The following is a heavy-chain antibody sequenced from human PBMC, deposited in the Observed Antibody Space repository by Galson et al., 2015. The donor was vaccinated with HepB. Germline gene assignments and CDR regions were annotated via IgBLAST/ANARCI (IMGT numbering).Heavy chain of an antibody. CDR3: ARHPATAQPNRGTFDY. J-gene: IGHJ4*02. V-gene: IGHV5-51*01. CDR1: GYSFTSYW. D-gene: IGHD1-26*01. Sequence: QSGAEVKKPGESLKISCKGSGYSFTSYWIGWVRQMPGKGLEWMGIIYPGDSDTRYSPSFQGQVTISADKSISIVYLQWSSLKASDTAMYYCARHPATAQPNRGTFDYWGQGTLVTVSS. CDR2: IYPGDSDT.